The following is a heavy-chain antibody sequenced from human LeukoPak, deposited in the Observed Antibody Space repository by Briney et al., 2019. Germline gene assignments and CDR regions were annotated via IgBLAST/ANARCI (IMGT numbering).Heavy chain of an antibody. D-gene: IGHD6-13*01. J-gene: IGHJ6*04. CDR1: GYSISSGYY. Sequence: PSEALSLTCTVSGYSISSGYYWGWIRQPPGKGLEWIGSIYHSGSTYYNPSLKSRVTISVDTSKNQFSLRLSSVTAADTAVYYCARDLLQQLDMAVDVWGKGTTVTVSS. CDR3: ARDLLQQLDMAVDV. CDR2: IYHSGST. V-gene: IGHV4-38-2*02.